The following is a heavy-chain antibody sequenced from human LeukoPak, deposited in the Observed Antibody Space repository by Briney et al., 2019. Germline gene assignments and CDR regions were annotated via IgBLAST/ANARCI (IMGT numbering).Heavy chain of an antibody. Sequence: SEILSLTCTASGGAISSYYWSWIRQPPGKVLQWIGYISYSGSTNANPSINSRVTISVETFKNLYSQKLSSVTAANTAMYYCASHIAWPYAAFDFWGQGTLVTVSS. D-gene: IGHD2-8*01. CDR1: GGAISSYY. V-gene: IGHV4-59*08. CDR3: ASHIAWPYAAFDF. CDR2: ISYSGST. J-gene: IGHJ4*02.